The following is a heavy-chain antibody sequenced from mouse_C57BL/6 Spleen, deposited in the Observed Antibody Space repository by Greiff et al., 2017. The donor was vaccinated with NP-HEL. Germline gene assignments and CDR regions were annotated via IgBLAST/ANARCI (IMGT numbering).Heavy chain of an antibody. Sequence: QVQLQQPGAELVRPGSSVKLSCKASGYTFTSYWMHWVKRRPIQGLEWIGNIDPSDSETHYNQKFKDKATLTVDKSSSTAYMQLSSLTSEDSAVYYCAREGYGGLGLDYWGQGTSVTVSS. CDR1: GYTFTSYW. CDR2: IDPSDSET. V-gene: IGHV1-52*01. J-gene: IGHJ4*01. D-gene: IGHD1-1*02. CDR3: AREGYGGLGLDY.